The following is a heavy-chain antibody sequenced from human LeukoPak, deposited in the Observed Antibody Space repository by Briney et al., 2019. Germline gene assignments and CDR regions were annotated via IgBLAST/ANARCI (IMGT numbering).Heavy chain of an antibody. Sequence: GGSLRLSCEASGFIFSSYEMNWVRQAPGKGLEWVSSSGSTKYYADSVKGRFTISRDNAKNSLYLQMNSLRAEDTAVYYCARGHIFLSSGVRGYYYYMDVWGKGTTVTVSS. CDR3: ARGHIFLSSGVRGYYYYMDV. CDR2: SSGSTK. D-gene: IGHD6-19*01. V-gene: IGHV3-48*03. J-gene: IGHJ6*03. CDR1: GFIFSSYE.